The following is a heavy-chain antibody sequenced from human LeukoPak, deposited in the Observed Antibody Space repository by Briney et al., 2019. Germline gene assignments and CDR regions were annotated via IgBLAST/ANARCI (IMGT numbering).Heavy chain of an antibody. V-gene: IGHV7-4-1*02. CDR3: AREPIVGATFWFDP. D-gene: IGHD1-26*01. CDR2: INTNTGNP. CDR1: GYTFTSYY. J-gene: IGHJ5*02. Sequence: ASVKVSCKASGYTFTSYYMHWVRQAPGQGLEWMGWINTNTGNPTYAQGFTGRFVFSLDTSFSTAYLQISSLKAEDTAVYYCAREPIVGATFWFDPWGQGTLVTVSS.